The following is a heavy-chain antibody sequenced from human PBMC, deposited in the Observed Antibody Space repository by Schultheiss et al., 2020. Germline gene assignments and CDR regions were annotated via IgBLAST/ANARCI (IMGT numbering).Heavy chain of an antibody. D-gene: IGHD6-19*01. CDR1: GFTFSDYY. Sequence: GESLKISCAASGFTFSDYYMSWIRQAPGKGLEWVSYISSSGSTIYYADSVKGRFTISRDNAKNSLYLQMNSLRAEDTAVYYCARGFSSGWYDYWGQGTLVTVSS. CDR2: ISSSGSTI. CDR3: ARGFSSGWYDY. J-gene: IGHJ4*02. V-gene: IGHV3-11*01.